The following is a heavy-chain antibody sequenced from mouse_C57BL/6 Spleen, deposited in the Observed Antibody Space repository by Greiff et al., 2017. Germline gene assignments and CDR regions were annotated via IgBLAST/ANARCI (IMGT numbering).Heavy chain of an antibody. Sequence: VMLVESGPELVKPGASVKISCKASCYTFTDYYINWVKQRPGQGLEWIGWIFPGSGSTYYNEKFKGKATLTVDKSSSTAYMLLSSLTSEDSAVYFCARSPDYYGSRSFDYWGQGTTLTVSS. J-gene: IGHJ2*01. CDR2: IFPGSGST. CDR1: CYTFTDYY. D-gene: IGHD1-1*01. V-gene: IGHV1-75*01. CDR3: ARSPDYYGSRSFDY.